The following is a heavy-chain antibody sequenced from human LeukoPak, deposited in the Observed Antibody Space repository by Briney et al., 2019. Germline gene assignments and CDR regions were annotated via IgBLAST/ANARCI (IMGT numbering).Heavy chain of an antibody. CDR1: GFTFSSYG. CDR2: ISYDGNNK. D-gene: IGHD2-15*01. V-gene: IGHV3-30*03. J-gene: IGHJ3*02. CDR3: ARDLIGYCSGGSCQRDAFDI. Sequence: GGSLRLSCAASGFTFSSYGMHWVRQAPGKGLEWVAVISYDGNNKYYADSVKGRFTISRDNSKNTLYLQMNSLRAEDTAVYYCARDLIGYCSGGSCQRDAFDIWGQGTMVTVSS.